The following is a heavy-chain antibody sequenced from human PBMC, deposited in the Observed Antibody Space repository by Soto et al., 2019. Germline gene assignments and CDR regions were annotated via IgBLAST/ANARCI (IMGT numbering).Heavy chain of an antibody. CDR2: IIPIFGTA. Sequence: SVKVSCKASGGTFSSYAISWVRQAPGQGLEWMGGIIPIFGTANYAQKFQGRVTITADESTSTAYMELSSLRSEDTAVYYCARGIVVVPAAIPVDTWFDPWGQGTLVTVSS. D-gene: IGHD2-2*02. V-gene: IGHV1-69*13. CDR3: ARGIVVVPAAIPVDTWFDP. CDR1: GGTFSSYA. J-gene: IGHJ5*02.